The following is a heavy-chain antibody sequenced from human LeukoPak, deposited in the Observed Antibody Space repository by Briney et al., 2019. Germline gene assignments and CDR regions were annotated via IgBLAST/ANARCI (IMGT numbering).Heavy chain of an antibody. CDR1: GYSFTSYW. CDR3: ARGGYSYGRYYYYYYMDV. CDR2: IYPGDSDT. Sequence: GESLKISCKGSGYSFTSYWIGWVRQMPGKGLEWMGIIYPGDSDTRYSPSFQGQVTISADKSISTAYLQWSSLRASDTAMYYCARGGYSYGRYYYYYYMDVWGKGTTVTVSS. J-gene: IGHJ6*03. D-gene: IGHD5-18*01. V-gene: IGHV5-51*01.